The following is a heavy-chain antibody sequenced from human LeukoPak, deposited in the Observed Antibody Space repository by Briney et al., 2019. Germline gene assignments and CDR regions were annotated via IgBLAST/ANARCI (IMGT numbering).Heavy chain of an antibody. CDR2: NPNNGGT. V-gene: IGHV1-2*02. Sequence: NPNNGGTIYARKFQGRVTMTRDTSITTAYMELSSLRSDDTAVYYCARDVSLTAARPRFVDYWGQGTLVTVSS. D-gene: IGHD6-6*01. CDR3: ARDVSLTAARPRFVDY. J-gene: IGHJ4*02.